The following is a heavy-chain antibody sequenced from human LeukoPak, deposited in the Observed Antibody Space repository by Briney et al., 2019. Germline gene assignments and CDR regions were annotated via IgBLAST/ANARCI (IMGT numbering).Heavy chain of an antibody. D-gene: IGHD5-18*01. Sequence: ASVKVFCKASGGTFSSYAISWVRQAPGQGLEWMGGIIPIFGTANYAQKFQGRVTITADKSTSTAYMELSSLRSEDTAVYYCARESTQLWLPGRLRTELDPWGQGTLVTVSS. J-gene: IGHJ5*02. CDR3: ARESTQLWLPGRLRTELDP. V-gene: IGHV1-69*06. CDR1: GGTFSSYA. CDR2: IIPIFGTA.